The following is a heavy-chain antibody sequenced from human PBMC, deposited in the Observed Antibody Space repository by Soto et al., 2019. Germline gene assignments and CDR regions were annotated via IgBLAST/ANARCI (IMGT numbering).Heavy chain of an antibody. Sequence: QVQLVESGGGVVQPGRALRLSCAASGFTFSSYAIHWVRQAPGKGLEWLTLISFDGERQYYADSVKGRFTISRDNSKNTLYLQMNSLRTEDTGVYYCARDLFGAAAGPFDYWGQGTLVTVSS. CDR3: ARDLFGAAAGPFDY. D-gene: IGHD6-13*01. V-gene: IGHV3-30*04. J-gene: IGHJ4*02. CDR2: ISFDGERQ. CDR1: GFTFSSYA.